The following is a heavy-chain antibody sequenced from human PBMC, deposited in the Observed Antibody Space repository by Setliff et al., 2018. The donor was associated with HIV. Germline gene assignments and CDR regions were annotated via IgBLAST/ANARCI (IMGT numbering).Heavy chain of an antibody. D-gene: IGHD6-19*01. CDR2: IYSGGSST. CDR1: GFTFSSYA. CDR3: ARVIAVAGTLGYFDL. J-gene: IGHJ2*01. V-gene: IGHV3-23*03. Sequence: GGSLRLSCAASGFTFSSYAMSWVRQAPGKGLEWVSLIYSGGSSTYYADSVKGRFTISRDNAKNSLYLQMNSLRAEDTAVYYCARVIAVAGTLGYFDLWGRGTLVTVSS.